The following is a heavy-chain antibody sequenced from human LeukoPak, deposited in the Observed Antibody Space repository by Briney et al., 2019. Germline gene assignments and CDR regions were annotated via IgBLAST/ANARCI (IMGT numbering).Heavy chain of an antibody. CDR2: INPRDGGT. J-gene: IGHJ4*02. CDR3: AREGNGLLSKDLDY. CDR1: GYTFTDYY. Sequence: GASVKVSCKGSGYTFTDYYLPWVRQAPGQGLEWVGYINPRDGGTSSPPNFRGRVTMTTDASSSTVYMELSRLTSDDTAIYYCAREGNGLLSKDLDYWGQGTLVTVSS. D-gene: IGHD2-15*01. V-gene: IGHV1-2*02.